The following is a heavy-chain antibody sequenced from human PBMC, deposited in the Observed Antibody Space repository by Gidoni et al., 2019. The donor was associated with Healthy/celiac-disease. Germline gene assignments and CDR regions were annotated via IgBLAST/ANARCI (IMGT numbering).Heavy chain of an antibody. CDR1: GYTFTGYY. CDR2: INPNSGGT. Sequence: QVQLVQSGAEVKKPGASVKVSCKASGYTFTGYYMHWVRQAPGQGLEWMGWINPNSGGTNYAQKFQGRVTMTRDTSISTAYMELSRLRSDDTAVYYCARDRGYYDSSGYYLKYNWFDPWGQGTLVTVSS. V-gene: IGHV1-2*02. J-gene: IGHJ5*02. CDR3: ARDRGYYDSSGYYLKYNWFDP. D-gene: IGHD3-22*01.